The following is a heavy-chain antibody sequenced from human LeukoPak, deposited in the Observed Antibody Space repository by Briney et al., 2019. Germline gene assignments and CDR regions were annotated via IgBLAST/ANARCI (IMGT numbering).Heavy chain of an antibody. CDR2: LYGGGST. CDR1: GFTVSGHF. CDR3: ARDREVAAAGVDY. V-gene: IGHV3-53*05. J-gene: IGHJ4*02. D-gene: IGHD6-13*01. Sequence: GGSLRLSCAASGFTVSGHFMNWVRQAPGKGLEWVSVLYGGGSTYYADSVKGRFTISRDNSKNTLYLQMNSLRAEDTAVYYCARDREVAAAGVDYWGQGTLVTISS.